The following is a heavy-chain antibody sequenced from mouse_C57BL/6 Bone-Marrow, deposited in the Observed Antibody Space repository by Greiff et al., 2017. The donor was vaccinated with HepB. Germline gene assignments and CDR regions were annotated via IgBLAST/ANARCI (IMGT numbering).Heavy chain of an antibody. CDR1: GYTFTDYY. J-gene: IGHJ4*01. Sequence: EVQLQQSGPELVKPGASVKISCKASGYTFTDYYMNWVKQSHGKSLEWIGDINPNNGGTSYNQKFKGKATLTVDKSSSTAYMELRSLTSEDSAVYYCARSTVYWGQGTSVTVSS. CDR2: INPNNGGT. V-gene: IGHV1-26*01. CDR3: ARSTVY.